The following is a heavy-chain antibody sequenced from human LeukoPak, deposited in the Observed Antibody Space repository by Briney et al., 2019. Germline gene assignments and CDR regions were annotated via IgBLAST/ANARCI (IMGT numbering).Heavy chain of an antibody. CDR1: GYTFTSHD. V-gene: IGHV1-8*01. Sequence: ASVKVSCKASGYTFTSHDINWVRQATGQGLEWMGWMNPNSGNTGYAQKFQGRVTMTRNTSISTAYMELSSLRSEDTAVYYCARVSTMVRGVIGNYWGQGTLVTVSS. CDR3: ARVSTMVRGVIGNY. CDR2: MNPNSGNT. J-gene: IGHJ4*02. D-gene: IGHD3-10*01.